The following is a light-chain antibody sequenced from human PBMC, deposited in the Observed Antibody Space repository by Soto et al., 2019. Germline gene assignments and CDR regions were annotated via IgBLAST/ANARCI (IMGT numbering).Light chain of an antibody. CDR1: QSVSSY. CDR2: DTS. V-gene: IGKV3-15*01. CDR3: QQYNHCPLIT. Sequence: EIVMTQSPATMSVSPGERATLSCRASQSVSSYLAWYQQKPGQTPRLLIYDTSTRSTGIPARFSGSGSGTEFTLPISSLQSEDFAIYYCQQYNHCPLITFGQGTRLEIK. J-gene: IGKJ5*01.